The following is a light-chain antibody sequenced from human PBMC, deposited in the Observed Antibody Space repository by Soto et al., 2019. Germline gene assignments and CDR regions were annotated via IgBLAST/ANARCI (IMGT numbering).Light chain of an antibody. CDR1: QSVSSY. Sequence: EIVLTQPPATLSLSPGERATLSCRASQSVSSYLAWYQQKPGQAPRLLMYDTSNRATGIPARFSGSGSGTDFTPTISGLEPEDFPVDYGEHRTNFLWTFGQGTKVVIK. J-gene: IGKJ1*01. V-gene: IGKV3-11*01. CDR3: EHRTNFLWT. CDR2: DTS.